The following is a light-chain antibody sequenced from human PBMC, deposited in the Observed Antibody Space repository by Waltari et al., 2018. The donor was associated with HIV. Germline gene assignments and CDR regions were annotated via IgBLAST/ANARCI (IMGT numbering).Light chain of an antibody. CDR2: DTS. Sequence: EVVLTQSPATLSLSPGERATLSCRASQSVRSLLAWYQQKPGQAPRLLIYDTSNRATGIPARFSGSGSETDYMLTISSLEPEDFAVYYCQQRSAWHLTFGGGTKVEI. CDR1: QSVRSL. V-gene: IGKV3D-11*02. CDR3: QQRSAWHLT. J-gene: IGKJ4*01.